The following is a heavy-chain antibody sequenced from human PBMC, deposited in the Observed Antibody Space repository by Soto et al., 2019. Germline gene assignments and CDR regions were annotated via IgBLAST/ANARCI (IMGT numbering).Heavy chain of an antibody. V-gene: IGHV3-7*01. Sequence: GGSLRLSCAASGFTFSSYWMSWVRQAPGKGLEWVANIKQDGSEKYYVDSVKGRFTISRDNAKNSLYLQMNSLRAEDTAVYYCARDLGGYSSPGGDYWGQGTLVTVSS. J-gene: IGHJ4*02. CDR2: IKQDGSEK. D-gene: IGHD6-13*01. CDR1: GFTFSSYW. CDR3: ARDLGGYSSPGGDY.